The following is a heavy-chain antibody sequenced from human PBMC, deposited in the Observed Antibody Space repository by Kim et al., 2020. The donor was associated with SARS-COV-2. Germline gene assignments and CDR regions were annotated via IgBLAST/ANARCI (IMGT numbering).Heavy chain of an antibody. D-gene: IGHD6-13*01. Sequence: SETLSLTCTVSGGSISSYYWSWIRQPPGKGLEWIGYIYYSGSTNYNPSLKSRVTISVDTSKNQFSLKLSSVTAAYTAVYYCARAQAAAGYYYYYYAMDVWGQGTTVTVSS. CDR2: IYYSGST. CDR3: ARAQAAAGYYYYYYAMDV. V-gene: IGHV4-59*01. CDR1: GGSISSYY. J-gene: IGHJ6*02.